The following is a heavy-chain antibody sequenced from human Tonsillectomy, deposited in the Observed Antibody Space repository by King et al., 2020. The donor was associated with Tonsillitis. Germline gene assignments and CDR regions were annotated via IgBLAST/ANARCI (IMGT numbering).Heavy chain of an antibody. D-gene: IGHD6-13*01. V-gene: IGHV3-13*01. CDR3: VRGGSRWDFDY. J-gene: IGHJ4*02. CDR2: IDTAGDT. Sequence: QLVQSGGGLVQPGGSLRLSCAASGFTFSNYDMHWVRQAPGKGLEWVSGIDTAGDTYYPGSVKGRFTISRENAKNSLYLQMNSLRAGDSAMYYCVRGGSRWDFDYWGQGILVTVSS. CDR1: GFTFSNYD.